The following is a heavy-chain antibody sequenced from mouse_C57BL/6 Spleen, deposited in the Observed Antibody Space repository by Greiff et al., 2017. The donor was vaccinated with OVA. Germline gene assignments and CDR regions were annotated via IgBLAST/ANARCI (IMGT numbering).Heavy chain of an antibody. D-gene: IGHD3-2*02. CDR2: INPNNGGT. V-gene: IGHV1-26*01. CDR1: GYTFTDYY. CDR3: AREGGSGFLDY. J-gene: IGHJ2*01. Sequence: EVQLQQSGPELVKPGASVKISCKASGYTFTDYYMNWVKQSHGKSLEWIGDINPNNGGTSYNQKFKGKATLTVDKSSSTAYMELRSLTSEDSAVYYCAREGGSGFLDYWGQGTTLTVSS.